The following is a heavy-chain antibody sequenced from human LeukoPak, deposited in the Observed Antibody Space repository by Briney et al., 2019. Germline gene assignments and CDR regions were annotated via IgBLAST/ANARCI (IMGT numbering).Heavy chain of an antibody. CDR1: GYTFTGYY. V-gene: IGHV1-2*02. CDR3: ARDLASGRLDAFDI. D-gene: IGHD3-10*01. CDR2: INPNSGGT. Sequence: ASVKVSCKASGYTFTGYYMHWVRQAPGQGLEWMGWINPNSGGTNYAQKFQGRVTMTRDTSISTAYMELSRLRSDDTAVYYCARDLASGRLDAFDIWGQGTMVTVSS. J-gene: IGHJ3*02.